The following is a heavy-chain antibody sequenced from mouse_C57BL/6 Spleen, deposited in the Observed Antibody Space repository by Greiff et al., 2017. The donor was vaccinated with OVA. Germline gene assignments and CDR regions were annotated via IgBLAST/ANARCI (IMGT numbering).Heavy chain of an antibody. J-gene: IGHJ2*01. CDR1: GYSITSGYY. V-gene: IGHV3-6*01. CDR3: AREGDITTVEDYFDY. D-gene: IGHD1-1*01. Sequence: EVQLQQSGPGLVKPSQSLSLTCSVTGYSITSGYYWNWIRQFPGNKLEWMGYISYDGSNNYNPSLKNRISITRDTSKNQFFLKLNSVTTEDTATYYCAREGDITTVEDYFDYWGQGTTLTVSS. CDR2: ISYDGSN.